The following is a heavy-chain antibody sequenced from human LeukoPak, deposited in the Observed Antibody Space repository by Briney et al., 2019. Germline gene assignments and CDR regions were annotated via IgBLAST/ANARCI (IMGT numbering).Heavy chain of an antibody. V-gene: IGHV4-39*01. Sequence: SETLSLTCTVSGGSISSSSYYWGWIRQPPGKGLEWIGSIYYSGSTYYNPSLKSRVTISVDTSKNQFSLKLSSVTVADTAVYYCARPGYYDSSGYYYSWDYWGQGTLVTVSS. J-gene: IGHJ4*02. CDR1: GGSISSSSYY. D-gene: IGHD3-22*01. CDR2: IYYSGST. CDR3: ARPGYYDSSGYYYSWDY.